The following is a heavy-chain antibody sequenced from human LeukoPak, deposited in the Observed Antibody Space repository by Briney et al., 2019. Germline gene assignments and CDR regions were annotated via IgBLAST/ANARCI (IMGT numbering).Heavy chain of an antibody. CDR1: GDSISMHY. J-gene: IGHJ3*02. V-gene: IGHV4-4*07. CDR2: ISSSGST. CDR3: ARGPYSYDSSGAFDI. Sequence: SETLSLICSVSGDSISMHYWSWIRQPAGKGLEWIGRISSSGSTNYNPSLKSRVTISVDTSKNQFSLKLSSVTAADTAVYFCARGPYSYDSSGAFDIWGQGTMVTVSS. D-gene: IGHD3-22*01.